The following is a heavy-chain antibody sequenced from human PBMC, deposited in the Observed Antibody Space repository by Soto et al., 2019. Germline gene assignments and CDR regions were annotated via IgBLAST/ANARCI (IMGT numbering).Heavy chain of an antibody. CDR3: VVAAQPYYFDY. CDR2: ISASNGNT. J-gene: IGHJ4*02. D-gene: IGHD2-15*01. Sequence: QVQLVQSGAEVKKPGASVKVSCKASGYTFTSYGISWVRQAPGQGLEWMGWISASNGNTNYAQKLQDRVTMTTDTSTSTDYMELRSLRSDDTAVYYCVVAAQPYYFDYWGQGTLVTVSS. V-gene: IGHV1-18*01. CDR1: GYTFTSYG.